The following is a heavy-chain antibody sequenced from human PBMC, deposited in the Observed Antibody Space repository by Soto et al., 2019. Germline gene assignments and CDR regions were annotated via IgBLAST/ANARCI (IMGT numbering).Heavy chain of an antibody. Sequence: HPGGSLRLSCAASGFTFSSYGMHWVRQAPGKGLEWVAVISYDGNNKYYADSVKGRFTISRDDSKNKLYLQMNTLRAEDTAVYYCAKRGPTSSSGWFSSAYWGQGTLVTVSS. CDR2: ISYDGNNK. CDR1: GFTFSSYG. V-gene: IGHV3-30*18. CDR3: AKRGPTSSSGWFSSAY. D-gene: IGHD6-19*01. J-gene: IGHJ4*02.